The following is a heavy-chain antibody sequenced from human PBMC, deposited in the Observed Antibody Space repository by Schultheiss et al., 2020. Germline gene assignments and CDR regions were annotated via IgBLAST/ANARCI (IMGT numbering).Heavy chain of an antibody. Sequence: SLKISCAASGFTFSSYEMNWVRQAPGKGLEWVSGISWNSGSIGYADSVKGRFTISRDNSKNTLYLQMNSLRAEDTAVYYCARGFSSGWYDYWGQGTLVTVSS. CDR3: ARGFSSGWYDY. J-gene: IGHJ4*02. V-gene: IGHV3-9*01. CDR2: ISWNSGSI. CDR1: GFTFSSYE. D-gene: IGHD6-19*01.